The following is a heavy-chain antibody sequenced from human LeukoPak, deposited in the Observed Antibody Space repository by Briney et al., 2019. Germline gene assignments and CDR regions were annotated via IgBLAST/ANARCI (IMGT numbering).Heavy chain of an antibody. CDR2: ISVSGGSM. V-gene: IGHV3-23*01. CDR3: AKGSGGYGGY. D-gene: IGHD4-23*01. Sequence: GGSLRLSCAVSGFTFSSYAMSWVRQAPGKGLEWVSVISVSGGSMYYADSVKGRFTISRDNSKNTLYLQMNSLRAEDTAVYYCAKGSGGYGGYWGQGTLVTVSS. J-gene: IGHJ4*02. CDR1: GFTFSSYA.